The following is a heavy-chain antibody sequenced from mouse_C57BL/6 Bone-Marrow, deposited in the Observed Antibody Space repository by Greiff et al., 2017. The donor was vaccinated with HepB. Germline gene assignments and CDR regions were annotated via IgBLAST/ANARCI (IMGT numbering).Heavy chain of an antibody. V-gene: IGHV1-81*01. CDR3: ARSGYYSNYGGFFAY. D-gene: IGHD2-5*01. Sequence: VQLQQSGAELARPGASVKLSCKASGYTFTSYGISWVKQRTGQGLEWIGEIYPRSGNTYYNEKFKGKATLTADKSSSTAYMELRSLTSEDSAVYFCARSGYYSNYGGFFAYWGQGTLVTVSA. CDR1: GYTFTSYG. CDR2: IYPRSGNT. J-gene: IGHJ3*01.